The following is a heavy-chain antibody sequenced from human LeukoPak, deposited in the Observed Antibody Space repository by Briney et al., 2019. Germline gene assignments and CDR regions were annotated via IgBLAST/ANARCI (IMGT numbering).Heavy chain of an antibody. V-gene: IGHV3-74*01. D-gene: IGHD6-19*01. Sequence: GGSLRLSCAASGFTFSSYWMHLVRQAPGKGLVWVSRIKSDGSITSYADSVKGRFTISRDNAKNTLYLQMNSLRAEDTAVYYCAREKAYSSTQDYWGQGTQVTVSS. CDR2: IKSDGSIT. CDR3: AREKAYSSTQDY. CDR1: GFTFSSYW. J-gene: IGHJ4*02.